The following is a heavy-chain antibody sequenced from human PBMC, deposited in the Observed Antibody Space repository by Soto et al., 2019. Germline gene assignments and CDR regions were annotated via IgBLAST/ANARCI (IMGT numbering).Heavy chain of an antibody. CDR1: GGTFSSYA. V-gene: IGHV1-69*01. CDR2: IIPIFGTA. CDR3: ARDGDCSGGSCYSDYYYGMDV. D-gene: IGHD2-15*01. J-gene: IGHJ6*02. Sequence: QVQLVQSGAEVKKPGSSVKVSCKASGGTFSSYAISWVRQAPGQGLEWMGGIIPIFGTANYAQKFQGRVTITADESTSTAYMELSSLRSEDTAEYYCARDGDCSGGSCYSDYYYGMDVWGQGTTVTVSS.